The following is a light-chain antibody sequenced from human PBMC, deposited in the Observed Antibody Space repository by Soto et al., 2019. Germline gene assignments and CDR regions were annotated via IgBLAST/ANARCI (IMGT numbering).Light chain of an antibody. CDR2: STT. CDR3: LLYYGGSYV. CDR1: TGPVTSGFY. Sequence: QAVVTQEPSLTVSPGGTVILTCASSTGPVTSGFYPHWVQQKPGPAPRTLIYSTTHKHSWTPARFSGSLRGGKAALTLSGVRPEDEADYYCLLYYGGSYVFGAGTKLTVL. V-gene: IGLV7-43*01. J-gene: IGLJ1*01.